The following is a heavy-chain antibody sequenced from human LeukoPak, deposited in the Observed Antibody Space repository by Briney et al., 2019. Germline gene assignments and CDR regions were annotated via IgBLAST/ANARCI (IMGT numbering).Heavy chain of an antibody. CDR3: ARTGQEPFDY. D-gene: IGHD1-14*01. Sequence: SETLSLTCTVSGGSISSYYWSWIRQPPGKGLEWIGYIYYSGSTNYNPSLKSRVTISVDTSKNQFSLKLSPVTAADTAVYYCARTGQEPFDYWGQGTLVTVSS. CDR1: GGSISSYY. CDR2: IYYSGST. J-gene: IGHJ4*02. V-gene: IGHV4-59*01.